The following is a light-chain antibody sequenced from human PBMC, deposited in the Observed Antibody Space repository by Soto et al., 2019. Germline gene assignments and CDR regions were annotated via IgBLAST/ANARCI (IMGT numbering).Light chain of an antibody. Sequence: DIQMTQSPSSLSASVGDRVSITCRASQNIGAYLNWYQQKPEQAPKLLIYGGATLQSGVPSRFSGSGSRTEFTLTISSLQHEDFATYYCQQNFNFPLTFGGGTKVDIK. J-gene: IGKJ4*01. CDR3: QQNFNFPLT. V-gene: IGKV1-39*01. CDR1: QNIGAY. CDR2: GGA.